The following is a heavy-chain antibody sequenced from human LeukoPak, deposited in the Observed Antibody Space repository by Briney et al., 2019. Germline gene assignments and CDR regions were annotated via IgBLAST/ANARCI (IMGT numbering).Heavy chain of an antibody. V-gene: IGHV3-7*01. D-gene: IGHD4-17*01. CDR3: ARVNPDYGDNHFDY. CDR2: MNQDGNAQ. Sequence: GGSLRLSCAASGFTFSSYWMSWVRRAPGKGLEWVANMNQDGNAQYYVDSVKGRFTISRDNAKNSLYLQMNSLGAEDTAVYYCARVNPDYGDNHFDYWGQGTLVTVSS. CDR1: GFTFSSYW. J-gene: IGHJ4*02.